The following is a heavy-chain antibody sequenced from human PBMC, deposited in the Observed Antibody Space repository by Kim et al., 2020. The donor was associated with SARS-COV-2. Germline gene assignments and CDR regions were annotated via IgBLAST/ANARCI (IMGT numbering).Heavy chain of an antibody. CDR1: GYSFTSYW. J-gene: IGHJ4*02. Sequence: GESLKISCKGSGYSFTSYWIGWVRQMPGKGLEWMGIIYPGDSDTRYSPSFQGQVTISADKSISTAYLQWSSLKASDTAMYYCARQGFGERGADYFDYWGQGTLVTVSS. CDR2: IYPGDSDT. CDR3: ARQGFGERGADYFDY. D-gene: IGHD3-10*01. V-gene: IGHV5-51*01.